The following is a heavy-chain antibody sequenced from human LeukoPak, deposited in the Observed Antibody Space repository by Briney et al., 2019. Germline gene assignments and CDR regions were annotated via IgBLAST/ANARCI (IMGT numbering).Heavy chain of an antibody. Sequence: PGGSLRLSCAASGFTFSSYSVNWVRRAPGKGLEWVSSISERSSYIYYADSMKGRFTISRDNAKNSLYLQMNSLRAEDTAVYYCARSTRRQNDAFDIWGQGTVVTVSS. CDR2: ISERSSYI. CDR1: GFTFSSYS. J-gene: IGHJ3*02. V-gene: IGHV3-21*01. CDR3: ARSTRRQNDAFDI.